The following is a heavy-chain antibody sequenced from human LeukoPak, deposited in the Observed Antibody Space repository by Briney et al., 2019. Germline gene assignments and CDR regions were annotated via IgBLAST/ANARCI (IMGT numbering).Heavy chain of an antibody. CDR1: GDSVSSKSAA. D-gene: IGHD5-24*01. V-gene: IGHV6-1*01. Sequence: SQTLSLTCAISGDSVSSKSAAWNWIRQSPSRGLEWLGRTYYRSKWYNDYAVSVKSRITINPDTSKNQFSLQLNSATPEDTAVYFCVRDREHGYNLDYWGQGTLVTVSS. CDR3: VRDREHGYNLDY. CDR2: TYYRSKWYN. J-gene: IGHJ4*02.